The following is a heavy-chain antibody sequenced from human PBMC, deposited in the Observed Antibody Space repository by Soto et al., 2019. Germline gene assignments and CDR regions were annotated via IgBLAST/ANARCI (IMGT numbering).Heavy chain of an antibody. CDR1: GXSXXXXXXX. D-gene: IGHD4-17*01. J-gene: IGHJ4*01. Sequence: QLQLQEXXPGXVKPSXTLSLTCTXSGXSXXXXXXXXXWIRQPPGKGLEWIGSIYYIGNTYYNPSLKSXVAISIXXXXXXFSLNLNAVTTADTAVYYCGAQDYVAKGYHFETWGXGTMVTVSS. CDR2: IYYIGNT. CDR3: GAQDYVAKGYHFET. V-gene: IGHV4-39*02.